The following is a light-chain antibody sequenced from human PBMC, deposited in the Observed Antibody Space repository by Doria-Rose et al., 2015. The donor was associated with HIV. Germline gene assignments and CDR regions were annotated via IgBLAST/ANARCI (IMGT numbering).Light chain of an antibody. J-gene: IGKJ5*01. CDR2: DAS. CDR3: QQYGSSRGT. V-gene: IGKV3-20*01. CDR1: QRVKSSY. Sequence: TQSPGTLSLSPGERATLSCRASQRVKSSYLAWYQQKPGQAPRLLIYDASTRSTGIPDRFSGSGSGTDFTLTISRLEPEDVAVYYCQQYGSSRGTFGQGTRLEIK.